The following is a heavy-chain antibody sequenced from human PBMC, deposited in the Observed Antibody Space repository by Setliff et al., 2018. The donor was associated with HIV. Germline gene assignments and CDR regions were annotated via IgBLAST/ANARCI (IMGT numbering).Heavy chain of an antibody. CDR1: GYSIISDYY. CDR2: IYYLGNT. CDR3: ARLFSGSPGDY. J-gene: IGHJ4*02. Sequence: PSETLSLTCAVSGYSIISDYYWGWIRQPPGEGLEWIGSIYYLGNTYYNPSLKSRLTISVDTSRNLFSLHLSSVTAADTAVYYCARLFSGSPGDYWGQGTLVTVSS. V-gene: IGHV4-38-2*01. D-gene: IGHD3-10*01.